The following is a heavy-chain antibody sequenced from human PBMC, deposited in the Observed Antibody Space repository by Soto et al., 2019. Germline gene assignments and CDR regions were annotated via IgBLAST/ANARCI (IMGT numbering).Heavy chain of an antibody. V-gene: IGHV4-59*01. D-gene: IGHD3-10*01. CDR2: IYYSGST. CDR1: GGSISSYY. Sequence: SETLSLTCTVSGGSISSYYWSWIRQPPGKGLEWIGYIYYSGSTNYNPSLKSRVTISVDTSKNQFSLKLSSVTAADTAVYYCARSARNGSGSYKGYYYMDVWGKGTTVTVSS. J-gene: IGHJ6*03. CDR3: ARSARNGSGSYKGYYYMDV.